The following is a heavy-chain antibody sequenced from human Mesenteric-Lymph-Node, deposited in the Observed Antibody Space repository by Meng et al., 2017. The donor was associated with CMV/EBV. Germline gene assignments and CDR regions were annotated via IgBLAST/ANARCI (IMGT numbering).Heavy chain of an antibody. CDR2: INHGGST. J-gene: IGHJ5*02. V-gene: IGHV4-34*01. D-gene: IGHD2-2*02. CDR1: DGSFSGYY. Sequence: SETLSLTCDVYDGSFSGYYWSWIRQPPGKGLEWIGEINHGGSTNYNASLKSRVTISVDTSKSQFSLKVASVTAADTAVYYCARATIKLGYCSSTSCYTGWFDPWGQGTLVTVSS. CDR3: ARATIKLGYCSSTSCYTGWFDP.